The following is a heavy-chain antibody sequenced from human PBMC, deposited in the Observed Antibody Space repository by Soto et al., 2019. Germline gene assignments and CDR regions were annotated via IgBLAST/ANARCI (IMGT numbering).Heavy chain of an antibody. J-gene: IGHJ5*02. CDR2: ISGSGGIT. V-gene: IGHV3-23*01. CDR3: AKPNLYCSSTSCYES. Sequence: LRLSCAASGFTFTSYAMSWVRQAPGQGLEWVSVISGSGGITYYADSVKGRFTISRDNSENTLYLQMNNLRAEDTAVYYCAKPNLYCSSTSCYESWGQGTLVTVSS. CDR1: GFTFTSYA. D-gene: IGHD2-2*01.